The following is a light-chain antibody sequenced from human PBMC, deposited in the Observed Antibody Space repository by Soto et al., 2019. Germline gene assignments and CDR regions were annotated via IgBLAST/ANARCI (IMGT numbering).Light chain of an antibody. J-gene: IGKJ5*01. CDR3: QQINSYPIT. CDR2: AAS. Sequence: DIQLTQSPSLLSASVGDRVTITCRASQGIRSYLAWYQQKPGKAPKLLIYAASTLQSGVPTRFSGSGSGTEFTLTISSLQPEDFATYYCQQINSYPITFGQGTRLEIK. CDR1: QGIRSY. V-gene: IGKV1-9*01.